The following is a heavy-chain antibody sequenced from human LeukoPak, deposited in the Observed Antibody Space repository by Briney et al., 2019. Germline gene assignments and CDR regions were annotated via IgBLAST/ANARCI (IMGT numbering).Heavy chain of an antibody. CDR1: GGSFSGYY. V-gene: IGHV4-34*01. D-gene: IGHD2-15*01. Sequence: SETLSLTCAVYGGSFSGYYWSRIRQPPGKGLEWIGEINHSGSTNYNPSLKSRVTISIDTSKNQFSLKLSSVTAADAAVYYCARGYIVVVVTATPWFDPWGQGTLVTVSS. CDR2: INHSGST. CDR3: ARGYIVVVVTATPWFDP. J-gene: IGHJ5*02.